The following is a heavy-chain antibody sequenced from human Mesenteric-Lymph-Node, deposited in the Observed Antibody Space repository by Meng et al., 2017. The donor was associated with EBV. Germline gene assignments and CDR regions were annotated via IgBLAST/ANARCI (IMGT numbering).Heavy chain of an antibody. CDR3: AGGDYVNQFNY. CDR1: GGSVNSGGYS. CDR2: VHHSGLT. V-gene: IGHV4-30-2*06. J-gene: IGHJ4*02. Sequence: QLQESGSGLVKPFQPLSLTGTASGGSVNSGGYSWSWIRQSPEKGLEWIGYVHHSGLTYYNPSLETRVIISLERSKNQFSLKLTSVTAADTAVYYCAGGDYVNQFNYWGQGTLVTVSS. D-gene: IGHD4-17*01.